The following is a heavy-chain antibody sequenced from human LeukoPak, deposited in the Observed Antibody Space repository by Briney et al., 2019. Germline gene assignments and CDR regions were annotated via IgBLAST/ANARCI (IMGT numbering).Heavy chain of an antibody. CDR3: ARGLEKWLPVLADN. CDR1: GGSISSSSYY. J-gene: IGHJ4*02. V-gene: IGHV4-39*07. CDR2: IYYSGST. Sequence: PSETLSLTCTVSGGSISSSSYYWGWIRQPPGKGLEWIGSIYYSGSTYYNPSLKSRVTISVDTSKNQFSLKLSSVTAADTAVYYCARGLEKWLPVLADNWGQGTLVTVSS. D-gene: IGHD3-3*02.